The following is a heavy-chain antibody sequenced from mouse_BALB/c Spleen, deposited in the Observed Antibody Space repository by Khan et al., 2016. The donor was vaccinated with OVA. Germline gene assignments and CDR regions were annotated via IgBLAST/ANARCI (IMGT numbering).Heavy chain of an antibody. V-gene: IGHV1-4*01. CDR1: GYTFNSYT. CDR3: ARTHER. J-gene: IGHJ2*01. CDR2: INPSSGYT. Sequence: QGQRKKDGAEMARHGVSVKMYCKDSGYTFNSYTMHWVKQRPGQGLEWIGYINPSSGYTKYNQKFKDKATLTADKSSSTAYMQLSSLTSEDSAVYYCARTHERWGQGTTLTVSS.